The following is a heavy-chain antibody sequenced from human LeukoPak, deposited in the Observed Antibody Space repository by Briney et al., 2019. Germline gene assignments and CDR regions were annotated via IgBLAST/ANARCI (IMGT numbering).Heavy chain of an antibody. J-gene: IGHJ6*02. V-gene: IGHV1-8*01. D-gene: IGHD6-6*01. CDR1: GYTFTSYD. CDR3: ATSMYSSSSSYYYGMDV. CDR2: MNPNSGNT. Sequence: ASVKVSCKASGYTFTSYDINWVRQATGQGLEWMGWMNPNSGNTGYAQKFQGRVTMAEDTSTDTAYMELSSLRSEDTAVYYCATSMYSSSSSYYYGMDVWGQGTTVTVSS.